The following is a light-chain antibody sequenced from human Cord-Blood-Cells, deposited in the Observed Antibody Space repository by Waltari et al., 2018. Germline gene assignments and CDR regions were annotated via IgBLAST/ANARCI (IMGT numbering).Light chain of an antibody. CDR3: QQYYSTPRT. J-gene: IGKJ1*01. CDR2: DAS. CDR1: QSVSSY. V-gene: IGKV3-11*01. Sequence: EIGLTQTQATLSLSQGERDSVTCRASQSVSSYLAWYQQKPVQAPRLLIYDASDRSTGIPARFSGSGSGTDFTLTISSLEPEDFAVYYCQQYYSTPRTFGQGTKVEIK.